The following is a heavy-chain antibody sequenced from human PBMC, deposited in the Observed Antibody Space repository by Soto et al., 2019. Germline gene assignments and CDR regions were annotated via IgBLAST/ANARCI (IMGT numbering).Heavy chain of an antibody. CDR2: IWYDGSNK. J-gene: IGHJ6*02. D-gene: IGHD2-2*01. CDR1: GFTFSSYG. CDR3: AREDIVLVPAARSYYYYGMDV. Sequence: QVQLVESGGGVVQPGRSLRLSCAASGFTFSSYGMHWVRQAPGKGLEWVAVIWYDGSNKYYADSVKGRFTISRDNSKNTLYLQMNSLRAEDTAVYYCAREDIVLVPAARSYYYYGMDVWGQGTTVTVSS. V-gene: IGHV3-33*01.